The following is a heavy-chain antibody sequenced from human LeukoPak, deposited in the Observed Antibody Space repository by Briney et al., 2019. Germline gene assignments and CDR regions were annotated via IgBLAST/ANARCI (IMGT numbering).Heavy chain of an antibody. Sequence: SQTLSLTCAVSGGSISSGGYSWSWIRQPPGKGLEWIGYIYHSGSTYYNPSLKSRVTISVDRSKNQFSLKLSSVTAADTAVYYCASSWYHDYYYGMDVWGQGTTVTVSS. J-gene: IGHJ6*02. V-gene: IGHV4-30-2*01. CDR3: ASSWYHDYYYGMDV. CDR1: GGSISSGGYS. CDR2: IYHSGST. D-gene: IGHD6-13*01.